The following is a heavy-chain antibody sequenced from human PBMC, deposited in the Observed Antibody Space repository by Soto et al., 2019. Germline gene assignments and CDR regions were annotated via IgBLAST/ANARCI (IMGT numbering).Heavy chain of an antibody. CDR1: GYTFTSYR. D-gene: IGHD4-17*01. CDR3: ARDSPDYGDYYYGMDV. CDR2: ISAYNGNT. J-gene: IGHJ6*02. V-gene: IGHV1-18*01. Sequence: PVKVSCNASGYTFTSYRISWVLQAPGQGLEWMGWISAYNGNTNYAQKLQGRVTMTTDTSTSTAYMELRSLRSDDTAVYYCARDSPDYGDYYYGMDVWGQGTTVTVSS.